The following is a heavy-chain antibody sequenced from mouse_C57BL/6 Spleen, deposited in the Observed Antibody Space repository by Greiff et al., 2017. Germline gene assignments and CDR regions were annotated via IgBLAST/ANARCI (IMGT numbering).Heavy chain of an antibody. D-gene: IGHD1-3*01. Sequence: VQLQQSGAELARPGASVKMSCKASGYTFTSYTMHWVKQRPGQGLEWIGYINPSSGYTKYNQKFKDKATLTADKSSSTAYMQLSSLTSEDSAVYYCAQSNFYAMDYWGQGTSVTVSS. J-gene: IGHJ4*01. CDR2: INPSSGYT. CDR1: GYTFTSYT. V-gene: IGHV1-4*01. CDR3: AQSNFYAMDY.